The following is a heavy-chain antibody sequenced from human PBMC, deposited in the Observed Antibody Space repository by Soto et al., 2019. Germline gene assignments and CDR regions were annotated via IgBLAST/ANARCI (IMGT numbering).Heavy chain of an antibody. CDR1: GDGVSSNSAA. D-gene: IGHD2-2*01. Sequence: PSQTLSLTCAISGDGVSSNSAAWNWIRQSPSRGLEWLGRTYYRSKWYNDYAVSVKSRITINPDTSKNQFSLQLNSVTPEDTAVYYCARELRNIVVVPAATHFDYWGQGTLVTVSS. J-gene: IGHJ4*02. CDR3: ARELRNIVVVPAATHFDY. V-gene: IGHV6-1*01. CDR2: TYYRSKWYN.